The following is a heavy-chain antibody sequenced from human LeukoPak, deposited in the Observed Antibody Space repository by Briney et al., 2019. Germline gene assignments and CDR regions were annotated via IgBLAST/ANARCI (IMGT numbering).Heavy chain of an antibody. D-gene: IGHD2-2*01. CDR3: ATDWRKVARPMRAYYYYGMDG. V-gene: IGHV1-24*01. J-gene: IGHJ6*01. CDR1: GYTLTQLS. CDR2: FDPEDGET. Sequence: ASVKVSCKVSGYTLTQLSMHWVRQAPGQGLEWMGGFDPEDGETIYAQKFQRRVTMTEDTSTDTAYMELSSLRDEDTAVYYCATDWRKVARPMRAYYYYGMDGWRQG.